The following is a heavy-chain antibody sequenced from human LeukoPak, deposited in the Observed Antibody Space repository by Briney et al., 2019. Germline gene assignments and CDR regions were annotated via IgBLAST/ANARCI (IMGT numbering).Heavy chain of an antibody. CDR3: ARFITGGDAFDI. Sequence: KTSETLSLTCAVYGXSFSGYYWSWIRQPPGKGLEWIGEINHSGSTNYNPSLKSRVTISVDTSKNQFSLKLSSVTAADAAVYYCARFITGGDAFDIWGQGRMVTVSS. J-gene: IGHJ3*02. D-gene: IGHD1-20*01. V-gene: IGHV4-34*01. CDR2: INHSGST. CDR1: GXSFSGYY.